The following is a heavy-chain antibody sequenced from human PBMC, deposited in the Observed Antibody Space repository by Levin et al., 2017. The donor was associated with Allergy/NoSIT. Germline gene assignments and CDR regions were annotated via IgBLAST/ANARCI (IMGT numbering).Heavy chain of an antibody. CDR1: GGSISSYY. V-gene: IGHV4-59*01. CDR2: IYYSGST. CDR3: ARGGDYCDY. Sequence: PGGSLRLSCTVSGGSISSYYWSWIRQPPGKGLEWIGYIYYSGSTNYNPSLKSRVTISVDTSKNQFSLKLSSVTAADTAVYYCARGGDYCDYWGQGTLVTVSS. J-gene: IGHJ4*02.